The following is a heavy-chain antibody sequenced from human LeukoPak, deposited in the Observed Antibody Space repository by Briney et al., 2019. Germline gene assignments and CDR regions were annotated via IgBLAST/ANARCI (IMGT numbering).Heavy chain of an antibody. CDR2: IYFSGGT. J-gene: IGHJ4*02. CDR1: DGSISSGYYY. Sequence: SETLSLTCSVSDGSISSGYYYWAWIRQPPGKGPEWIGSIYFSGGTYYNASLKSRVTISVDTSKNQFSLKLSSVTAADTAVYYCARQTGSGLFSLPGGQGTLVTVSS. D-gene: IGHD3-10*01. CDR3: ARQTGSGLFSLP. V-gene: IGHV4-39*01.